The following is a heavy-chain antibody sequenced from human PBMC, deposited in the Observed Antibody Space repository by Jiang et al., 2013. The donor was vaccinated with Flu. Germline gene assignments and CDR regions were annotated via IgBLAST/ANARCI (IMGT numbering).Heavy chain of an antibody. CDR1: GFTFSSYA. J-gene: IGHJ4*02. V-gene: IGHV3-64D*06. CDR2: ISTNGDTT. Sequence: VQLVESGGDLVQPGGSLRLSCSASGFTFSSYAMHWVRQAPGKGLEFVSGISTNGDTTYYADSVKGRFTISRDNSENTVSLQMSGLSADDTAIYYCVHVYPMGYYAFWSGYYDYWGQGALVTVSS. D-gene: IGHD3-3*01. CDR3: VHVYPMGYYAFWSGYYDY.